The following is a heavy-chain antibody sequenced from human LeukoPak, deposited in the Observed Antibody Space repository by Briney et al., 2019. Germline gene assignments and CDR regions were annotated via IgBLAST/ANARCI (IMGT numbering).Heavy chain of an antibody. Sequence: GASVKVSCKASGYTFTSYGISWVRQAPGQGLEWMGWISAYNGNTNYAQKLQGRVTMTTDTSTGTAFMELRSLRSDDTAVYYCARRLYYYDSSGYYYVGAFDIWGQGTMVTVSS. J-gene: IGHJ3*02. CDR2: ISAYNGNT. V-gene: IGHV1-18*01. CDR3: ARRLYYYDSSGYYYVGAFDI. CDR1: GYTFTSYG. D-gene: IGHD3-22*01.